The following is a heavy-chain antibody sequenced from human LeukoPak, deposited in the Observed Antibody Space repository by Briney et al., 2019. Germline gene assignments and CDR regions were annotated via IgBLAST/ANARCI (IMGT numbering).Heavy chain of an antibody. Sequence: GGSLRLSCAASGFTFGSYSMNWVRQAPGKGLEWVSSISSSSSYIYYADSVKGRFTISRDNAKNSLYLQMNSLRAEDTAVYYCARAITYYYDSSGYYFDYWGQGTLVTVSS. V-gene: IGHV3-21*01. CDR1: GFTFGSYS. D-gene: IGHD3-22*01. CDR3: ARAITYYYDSSGYYFDY. CDR2: ISSSSSYI. J-gene: IGHJ4*02.